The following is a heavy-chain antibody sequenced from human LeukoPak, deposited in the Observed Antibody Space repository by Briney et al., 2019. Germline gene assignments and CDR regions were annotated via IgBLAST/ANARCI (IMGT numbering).Heavy chain of an antibody. CDR1: GFTFSSYA. D-gene: IGHD2-15*01. J-gene: IGHJ4*02. CDR3: ARGVGYYCSGGSCYFDY. V-gene: IGHV3-23*01. CDR2: ISGSGGST. Sequence: PGGSLRLSCAASGFTFSSYAMSWVRQAPGKGLEWVSAISGSGGSTYYADSVKGRFTISRDNSKNTLYLQMNSLRAEDTAVYYCARGVGYYCSGGSCYFDYWGQGTLVTVSS.